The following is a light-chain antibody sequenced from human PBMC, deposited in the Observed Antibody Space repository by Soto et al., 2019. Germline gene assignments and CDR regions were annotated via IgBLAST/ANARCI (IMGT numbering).Light chain of an antibody. Sequence: QSALIQPPSVSGSPGQSVTISCTGTSSDVGSYDYVSWYQQHPGTVPKPMIYNVNTRPSGVPDRFSGSKSGNTASMTISGLQREDEADYYCVSFTTSRSYVFGTGTKVTVL. CDR2: NVN. J-gene: IGLJ1*01. V-gene: IGLV2-18*02. CDR1: SSDVGSYDY. CDR3: VSFTTSRSYV.